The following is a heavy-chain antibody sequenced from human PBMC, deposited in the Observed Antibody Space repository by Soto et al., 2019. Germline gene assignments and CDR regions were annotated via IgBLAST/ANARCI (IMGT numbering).Heavy chain of an antibody. D-gene: IGHD3-3*01. CDR2: INHSGST. J-gene: IGHJ6*02. V-gene: IGHV4-34*01. CDR1: GGSFSCYY. Sequence: SETLSLTWPVYGGSFSCYYWSGIRQPPGKGLEWIGEINHSGSTNYNPSLKSRVTISVDTSKNQLSLKLSSVTAAATAVYYCARGLNDFWSGYLAPYYYGMDVWGQGTTVTVSS. CDR3: ARGLNDFWSGYLAPYYYGMDV.